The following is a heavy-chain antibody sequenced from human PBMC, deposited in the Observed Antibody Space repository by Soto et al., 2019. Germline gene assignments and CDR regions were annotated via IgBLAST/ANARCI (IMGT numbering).Heavy chain of an antibody. CDR2: ISYDGSYK. D-gene: IGHD3-16*01. CDR3: AKWNGGFDY. CDR1: GFTFSSYG. J-gene: IGHJ4*02. V-gene: IGHV3-30*18. Sequence: QVQLVESGGGVVQPGRSLRLTCAASGFTFSSYGMHWVRQAPGKGLEWVAVISYDGSYKYYADSVKGRFTISRDNSKNTLYLQMNSLRAEDTAVYYCAKWNGGFDYWGQGTLVTVSS.